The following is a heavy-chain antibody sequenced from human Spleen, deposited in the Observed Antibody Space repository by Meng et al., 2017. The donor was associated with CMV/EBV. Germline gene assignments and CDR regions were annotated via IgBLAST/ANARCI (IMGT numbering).Heavy chain of an antibody. Sequence: ASVKVSCKASGYTFTGYYMHWVRQAPGQGLEWMGWISTFKGNTNYTQKLQGRVTLTTDTSTGTAHMELRSLRSDDTAIYFCARDYGDYPTYYGMDVWGQGTTVTVSS. CDR2: ISTFKGNT. CDR1: GYTFTGYY. V-gene: IGHV1-18*04. D-gene: IGHD4-17*01. CDR3: ARDYGDYPTYYGMDV. J-gene: IGHJ6*02.